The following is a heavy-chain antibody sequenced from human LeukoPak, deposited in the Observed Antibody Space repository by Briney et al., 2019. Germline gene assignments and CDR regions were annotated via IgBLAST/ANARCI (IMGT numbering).Heavy chain of an antibody. D-gene: IGHD6-13*01. J-gene: IGHJ6*03. CDR3: AKGEYSSSIVSYYYYYMDV. Sequence: GGSLRLSCAASGFTFSSYGLNWVRQAPGKGLEWVSYISDTGSTIYYADSVEGRFTISRDNAKNSLYLQMNSLRAEDTAVYYCAKGEYSSSIVSYYYYYMDVWGKGTTVTISS. V-gene: IGHV3-48*03. CDR1: GFTFSSYG. CDR2: ISDTGSTI.